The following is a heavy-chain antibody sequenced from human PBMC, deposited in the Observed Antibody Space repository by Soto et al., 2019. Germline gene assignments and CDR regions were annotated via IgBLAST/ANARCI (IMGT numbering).Heavy chain of an antibody. Sequence: GGSLRLSCAASGFTFSSYSMNWVRQAPGKGLEWVSYISSSSSTIYYADSVKGRFTISRDNAKNSLYLQMNRLRDEETAVYYYARDLVPEGYGHDYWGQGTLVTVSS. CDR1: GFTFSSYS. V-gene: IGHV3-48*02. CDR2: ISSSSSTI. J-gene: IGHJ4*02. D-gene: IGHD4-17*01. CDR3: ARDLVPEGYGHDY.